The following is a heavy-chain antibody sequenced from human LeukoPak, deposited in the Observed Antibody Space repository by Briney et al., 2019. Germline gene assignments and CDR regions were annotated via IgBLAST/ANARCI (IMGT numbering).Heavy chain of an antibody. Sequence: SEILSITCTGSGGYISPHFWSWIRQPPGKGLEWIGYITYTGSTNYNATLKIRVSIAVDTSKNQFSLQLTSVTAADTAVYYCARDDYRGVTNFDPWGQGTLVTVSS. D-gene: IGHD3-10*01. CDR2: ITYTGST. J-gene: IGHJ5*02. V-gene: IGHV4-59*11. CDR1: GGYISPHF. CDR3: ARDDYRGVTNFDP.